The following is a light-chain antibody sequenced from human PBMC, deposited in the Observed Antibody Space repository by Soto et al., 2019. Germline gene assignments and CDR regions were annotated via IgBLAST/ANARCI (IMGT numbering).Light chain of an antibody. CDR1: QYINTR. J-gene: IGKJ3*01. CDR3: HHPPSWPRP. Sequence: EIVVTKGPATLYSLKDDRGTLSCRASQYINTRLAWYQHRPGQAPRLLIYQTSIRAAGIPARFSASGTGTDFTLTISDLQPEDFALYYCHHPPSWPRPFGPGAMVAIK. V-gene: IGKV3-11*01. CDR2: QTS.